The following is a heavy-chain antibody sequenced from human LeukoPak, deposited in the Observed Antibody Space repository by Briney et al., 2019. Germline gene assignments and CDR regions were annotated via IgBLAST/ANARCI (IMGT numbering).Heavy chain of an antibody. CDR3: ASRDYYGSGSDYRSFDY. CDR1: GGSFSGYY. D-gene: IGHD3-10*01. CDR2: INHSGST. V-gene: IGHV4-34*01. J-gene: IGHJ4*02. Sequence: SETLSLTCAVYGGSFSGYYWSWIRQPPGKGLEWIGEINHSGSTNYNPSLKSRVTISVDTSKNQFSLKLSSVTAADTAVYYCASRDYYGSGSDYRSFDYWGQGSLVTVSS.